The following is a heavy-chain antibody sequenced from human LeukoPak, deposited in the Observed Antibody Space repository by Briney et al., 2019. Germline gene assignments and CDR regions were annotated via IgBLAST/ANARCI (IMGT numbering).Heavy chain of an antibody. J-gene: IGHJ6*03. D-gene: IGHD5-24*01. CDR1: GFTFSSYE. CDR2: ISSSGSTI. CDR3: ARGVRWLHYRAYYYYMDV. Sequence: PGGSLRLSCAASGFTFSSYEMNWVRQAPGKGLEWVSYISSSGSTIYYADSVKGRFTISRDNAKNSLYLQMNSLRAEDTAVYYCARGVRWLHYRAYYYYMDVWGKGTTVTISS. V-gene: IGHV3-48*03.